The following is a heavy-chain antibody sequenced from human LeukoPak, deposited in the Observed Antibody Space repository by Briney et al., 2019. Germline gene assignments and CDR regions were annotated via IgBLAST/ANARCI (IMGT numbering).Heavy chain of an antibody. V-gene: IGHV4-59*01. D-gene: IGHD4-4*01. J-gene: IGHJ6*02. Sequence: PSETLSLTCTVSGGSISSYYWSWIRQPPGKGLEWIGYIYYSGSTNYNPSLKSRVTISVDTSKNQFSLKLSSVTAADTAVYYCAKSDMTTVAYYYGMDVWGQGTTVTVSS. CDR1: GGSISSYY. CDR2: IYYSGST. CDR3: AKSDMTTVAYYYGMDV.